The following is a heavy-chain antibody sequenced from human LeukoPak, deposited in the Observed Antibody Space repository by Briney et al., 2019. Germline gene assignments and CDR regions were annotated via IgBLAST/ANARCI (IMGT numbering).Heavy chain of an antibody. D-gene: IGHD6-25*01. CDR1: GYTFTGYY. J-gene: IGHJ6*02. CDR2: INPDSGGT. V-gene: IGHV1-2*02. Sequence: GASVTVSCKPSGYTFTGYYMHWVRQAPGQGLEWMGWINPDSGGTNYAQKFQGRVTMTRDTSINTAYMVLSSLRSDDTAVYYCARGGRADYGMDVWGQGTTVTVSS. CDR3: ARGGRADYGMDV.